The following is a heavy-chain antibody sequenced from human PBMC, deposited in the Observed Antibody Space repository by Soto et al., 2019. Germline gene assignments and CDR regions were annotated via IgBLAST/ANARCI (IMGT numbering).Heavy chain of an antibody. CDR1: GFTVSSNY. CDR2: IYSGGST. J-gene: IGHJ5*02. V-gene: IGHV3-53*04. Sequence: EVPLVESGGGLVQPGGSLRLSCAASGFTVSSNYMSWVRQAPGKGLEWVSVIYSGGSTYYADSVKGRFTISRHNSKITLYLQMYSLRAEDTAVYYCAREVGHGWFDPWGQGTLVTVSS. CDR3: AREVGHGWFDP.